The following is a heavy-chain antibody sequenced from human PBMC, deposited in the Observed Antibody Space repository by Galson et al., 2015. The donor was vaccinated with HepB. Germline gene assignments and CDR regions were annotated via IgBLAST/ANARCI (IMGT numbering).Heavy chain of an antibody. V-gene: IGHV3-23*01. CDR1: GFTFSSYA. D-gene: IGHD3-22*01. J-gene: IGHJ6*02. CDR2: ISGSDGST. Sequence: SLRLSCAASGFTFSSYAMSWVRQAPGKGLEWVSSISGSDGSTYYADSVKGRFTISRDNSNSTLYLQMNGLRAEDTAVYYCANRYDSSGYYFYYYYYGMDVWGQGTTVTVSS. CDR3: ANRYDSSGYYFYYYYYGMDV.